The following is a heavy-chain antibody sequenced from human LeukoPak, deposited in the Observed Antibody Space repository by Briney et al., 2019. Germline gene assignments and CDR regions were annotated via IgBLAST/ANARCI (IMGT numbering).Heavy chain of an antibody. CDR2: INHSGST. CDR3: AIPMANYYYYGMDV. Sequence: SETLSLTCAVYGGSFSGYYWSWVRQPPGKGPEWIGEINHSGSTNYNPSLKSRVTISVDTSKNQFSLRLSSVTAADTAVYYCAIPMANYYYYGMDVWGQGTTVTVSS. J-gene: IGHJ6*02. V-gene: IGHV4-34*01. CDR1: GGSFSGYY. D-gene: IGHD3-10*01.